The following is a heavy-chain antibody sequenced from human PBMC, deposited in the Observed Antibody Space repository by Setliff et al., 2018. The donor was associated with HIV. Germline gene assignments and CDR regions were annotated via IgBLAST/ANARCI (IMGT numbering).Heavy chain of an antibody. CDR3: ASDGYTNGYGYYYFYMDV. CDR1: GGSISSYY. Sequence: PSETLSLTCTVSGGSISSYYWSWIRQPAGKGLEWIGHIYSTGNTNYNSSLKSRVTMSIETSKNQFSLTLTSVTAADTAVYYCASDGYTNGYGYYYFYMDVWGKGTTVTVSS. J-gene: IGHJ6*03. V-gene: IGHV4-4*07. D-gene: IGHD5-18*01. CDR2: IYSTGNT.